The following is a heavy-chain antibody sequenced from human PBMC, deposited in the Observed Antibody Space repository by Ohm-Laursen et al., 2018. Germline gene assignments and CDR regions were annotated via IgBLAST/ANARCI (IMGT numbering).Heavy chain of an antibody. Sequence: SDTLSLTCTVSGGSISTYFWSWIRQPPGKGLEWIGYIYYTGSTNYNPSLKSRVTISVDTSKNQFSLKLSSVTAADTAVYYCARHPVGSSSGWPPFDYWGQGTLVTVSS. CDR1: GGSISTYF. CDR2: IYYTGST. CDR3: ARHPVGSSSGWPPFDY. D-gene: IGHD6-19*01. V-gene: IGHV4-59*08. J-gene: IGHJ4*02.